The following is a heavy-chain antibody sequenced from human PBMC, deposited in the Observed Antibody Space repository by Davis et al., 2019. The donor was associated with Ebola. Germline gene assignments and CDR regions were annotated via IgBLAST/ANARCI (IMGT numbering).Heavy chain of an antibody. CDR2: INGDGDTT. J-gene: IGHJ4*02. D-gene: IGHD5-18*01. CDR3: AKGARGYSYAYDVDY. Sequence: GGSLRLSCTASGFAFDEYAMHWVRQPPGKGLEWLSLINGDGDTTYYADSVTGRFTISRDNSKNSLYLHMNSLSADDTAFYYCAKGARGYSYAYDVDYWGQGTLVTVSS. V-gene: IGHV3-43*02. CDR1: GFAFDEYA.